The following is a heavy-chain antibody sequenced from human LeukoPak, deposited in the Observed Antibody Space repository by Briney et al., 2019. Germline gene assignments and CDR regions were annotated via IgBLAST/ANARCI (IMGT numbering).Heavy chain of an antibody. V-gene: IGHV3-74*01. CDR1: ELKFEYHW. Sequence: GGSLRLSCAASELKFEYHWMHWVRKVPGKGLEWVSRTDAGGSSTSYADSVRGRFSISRDNGKSTLYLQMNSLRVEDTVVYYCVSFYETYWGRGTLVTVS. D-gene: IGHD2/OR15-2a*01. J-gene: IGHJ4*02. CDR2: TDAGGSST. CDR3: VSFYETY.